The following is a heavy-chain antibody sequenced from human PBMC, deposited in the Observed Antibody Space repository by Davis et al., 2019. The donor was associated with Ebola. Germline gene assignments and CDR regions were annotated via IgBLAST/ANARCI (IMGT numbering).Heavy chain of an antibody. Sequence: GGSLRLSCAASGFTLMNAWMTWVRQAPGKGLEWVGRMKDKVSGETTDYAAPVKGRFTISKDDSKNTLFLQMNNLKTDDTAVYYCTTVRHYYGSLEAPGIDYWGQGTLVTVSS. J-gene: IGHJ4*02. V-gene: IGHV3-15*01. D-gene: IGHD3-10*01. CDR2: MKDKVSGETT. CDR1: GFTLMNAW. CDR3: TTVRHYYGSLEAPGIDY.